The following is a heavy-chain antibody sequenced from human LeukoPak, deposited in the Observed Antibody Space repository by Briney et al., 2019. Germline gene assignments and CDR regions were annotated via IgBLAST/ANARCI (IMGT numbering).Heavy chain of an antibody. CDR3: AELGITMIGGV. V-gene: IGHV3-33*03. CDR1: GFTFSSYG. CDR2: IWYDGSNK. D-gene: IGHD3-10*02. Sequence: GGSLRLSCAASGFTFSSYGMNWVRQAPGKGLEWMAFIWYDGSNKYYADSVKGRFTISRDNAKNSLYLQMNSLRAEDTAVYYCAELGITMIGGVWGKGTTVTISS. J-gene: IGHJ6*04.